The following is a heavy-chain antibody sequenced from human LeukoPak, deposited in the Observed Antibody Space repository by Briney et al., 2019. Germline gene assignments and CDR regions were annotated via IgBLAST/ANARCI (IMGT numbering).Heavy chain of an antibody. CDR2: ISSGGNT. V-gene: IGHV4-4*07. CDR3: ARSLVGSTYFDY. J-gene: IGHJ4*02. D-gene: IGHD2-2*01. Sequence: PSVTQSLTCTVSGGSISRYNWNWIRQPAGKGLEWIGRISSGGNTACYPSFMSRITLSLDTTKNQLSLNLTSVTAADTAMYYCARSLVGSTYFDYWGQGTLVTVPS. CDR1: GGSISRYN.